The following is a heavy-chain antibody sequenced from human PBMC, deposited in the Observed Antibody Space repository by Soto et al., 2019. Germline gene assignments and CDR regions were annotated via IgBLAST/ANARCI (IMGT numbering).Heavy chain of an antibody. V-gene: IGHV4-38-2*01. J-gene: IGHJ4*02. Sequence: PSETLSLTCGVSGYLISSGDYWGWIRQPPGKGLEWIGIIHHTGTTYYNPSLKSQVTISVDTSNNQFSLKLTSVTAADTAVYFCARSSGYLPGGYWGQGTQVTVSS. CDR2: IHHTGTT. D-gene: IGHD5-12*01. CDR3: ARSSGYLPGGY. CDR1: GYLISSGDY.